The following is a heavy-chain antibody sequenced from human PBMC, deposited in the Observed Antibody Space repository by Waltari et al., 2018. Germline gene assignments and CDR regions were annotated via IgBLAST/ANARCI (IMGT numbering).Heavy chain of an antibody. CDR3: ATGVDAHYDFWSGYLLGY. CDR2: FDPEDGET. J-gene: IGHJ4*02. D-gene: IGHD3-3*01. CDR1: GYTLTELS. V-gene: IGHV1-24*01. Sequence: QVQLVQSGAEVKKPGASVKVSCKVSGYTLTELSMHWVRQAPGKGLEWMGGFDPEDGETSDEQKFQCRDTMTEDTSTDTDYMELSSLRSEDTAVYYCATGVDAHYDFWSGYLLGYWGQGTLVTVSS.